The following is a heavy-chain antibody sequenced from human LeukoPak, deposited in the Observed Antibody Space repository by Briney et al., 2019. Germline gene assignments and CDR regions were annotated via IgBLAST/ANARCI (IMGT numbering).Heavy chain of an antibody. J-gene: IGHJ5*02. Sequence: RSSETLSLTCSVSGASISSGGFSWTWIRQHPGRGLEWIGYIYNTGSTYYSPSLQSRVTISVDTSKNQFSLNLRSVTAADTAVYYCARGGIAAPLMYGFQNWFAPWGQGTLVTVSS. D-gene: IGHD6-13*01. CDR3: ARGGIAAPLMYGFQNWFAP. CDR1: GASISSGGFS. V-gene: IGHV4-31*03. CDR2: IYNTGST.